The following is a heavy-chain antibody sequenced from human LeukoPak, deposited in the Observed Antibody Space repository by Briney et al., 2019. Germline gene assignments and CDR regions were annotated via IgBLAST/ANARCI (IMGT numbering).Heavy chain of an antibody. CDR3: AKDPFDY. Sequence: GGSLRLSCAASGFTFSSYGMHWVRQAPGKGLEWVAVISYDGSNKYYADSVKGRFTISRDNSKNTLYLQMNSLRAEDTAVYYCAKDPFDYWGQGTLVTVPS. V-gene: IGHV3-30*18. J-gene: IGHJ4*02. CDR1: GFTFSSYG. CDR2: ISYDGSNK.